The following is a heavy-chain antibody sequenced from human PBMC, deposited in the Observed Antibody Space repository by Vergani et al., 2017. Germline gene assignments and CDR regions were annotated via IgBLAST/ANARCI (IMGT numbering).Heavy chain of an antibody. CDR3: ARGLRLLYIRFGP. CDR2: TWYDGNNK. V-gene: IGHV3-33*01. Sequence: QVQLVESGGGVVQLGRSLRLSCAASGFTLNQYGMHWVRQAPGKGLEWVAVTWYDGNNKQYADSVKGRFTISRDNSKSTMYLQMNSLRNEDTGVYYGARGLRLLYIRFGPWGQGTLVTVSS. J-gene: IGHJ5*02. CDR1: GFTLNQYG. D-gene: IGHD2-21*01.